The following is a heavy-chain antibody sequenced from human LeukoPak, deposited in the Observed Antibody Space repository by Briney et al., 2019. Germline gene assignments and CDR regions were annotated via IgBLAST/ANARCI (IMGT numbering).Heavy chain of an antibody. CDR2: INHSGST. CDR3: ARGSLWFGELPNAFDI. D-gene: IGHD3-10*01. V-gene: IGHV4-34*01. CDR1: GGSFSGYY. Sequence: PSETLSLTCAVYGGSFSGYYWSWIRQPPGKGLEWIGEINHSGSTNYNPSLKSRVTISVDTSKNQFPLKLSSVTAADTAVYYCARGSLWFGELPNAFDIWGQGTMVTVSS. J-gene: IGHJ3*02.